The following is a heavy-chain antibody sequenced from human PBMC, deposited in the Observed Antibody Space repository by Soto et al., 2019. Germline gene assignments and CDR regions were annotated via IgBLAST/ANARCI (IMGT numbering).Heavy chain of an antibody. CDR1: GYTFTSYG. D-gene: IGHD5-12*01. CDR3: ARDKVRLQLGGNYYYILDV. V-gene: IGHV1-18*01. CDR2: ISAYNGNT. Sequence: ASVKVSCKASGYTFTSYGISWVRQAPGQGLEWMGWISAYNGNTNYAQKLQGRVTITADESTTTAYLELSGLRSDDTAVYYCARDKVRLQLGGNYYYILDVWGQGNTVTVSS. J-gene: IGHJ6*02.